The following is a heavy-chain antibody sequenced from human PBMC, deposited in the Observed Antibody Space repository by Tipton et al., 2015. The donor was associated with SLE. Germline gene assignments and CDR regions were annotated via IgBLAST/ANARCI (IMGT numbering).Heavy chain of an antibody. CDR1: GGTFSSYA. Sequence: QVQLVQSGAEVKKPGSSVKVSCKASGGTFSSYAFSWVRQAPGQGLEWMGGIIPLFGRANYAQKFQDRITITADESTSTAYMELTSLRPEDTAVYYCAKDSEGRYLPTSLDYWGQGTLVTVSS. CDR2: IIPLFGRA. D-gene: IGHD2-2*01. CDR3: AKDSEGRYLPTSLDY. V-gene: IGHV1-69*01. J-gene: IGHJ4*02.